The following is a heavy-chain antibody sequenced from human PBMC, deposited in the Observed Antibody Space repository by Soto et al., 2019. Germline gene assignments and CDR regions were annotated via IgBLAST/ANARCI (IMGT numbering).Heavy chain of an antibody. CDR3: AREMDEYSSSTAFDY. J-gene: IGHJ4*02. D-gene: IGHD6-6*01. Sequence: ASVKVSCKASGCTFTSYYMHWVRQAPGQGLEWMGIINPSGGSTSYAQKFQGRVTMTRDTSTSTVYMELSSLRSEDTAVYYCAREMDEYSSSTAFDYWGQGTLVTVSS. V-gene: IGHV1-46*01. CDR2: INPSGGST. CDR1: GCTFTSYY.